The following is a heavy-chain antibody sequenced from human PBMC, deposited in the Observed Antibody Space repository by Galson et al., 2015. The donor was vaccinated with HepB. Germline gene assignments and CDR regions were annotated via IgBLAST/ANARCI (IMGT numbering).Heavy chain of an antibody. CDR3: ARAASVTTKTDWYFDF. Sequence: SLRLSCAASGFTFSSYSMNWVRQAPGKGLEWVSSISSSGSYIYYADSMKGRFTISRDNAKNSLYLQMNSLRAEDTAVYYCARAASVTTKTDWYFDFWGRGTLVPVSS. CDR1: GFTFSSYS. V-gene: IGHV3-21*01. J-gene: IGHJ2*01. CDR2: ISSSGSYI. D-gene: IGHD1-14*01.